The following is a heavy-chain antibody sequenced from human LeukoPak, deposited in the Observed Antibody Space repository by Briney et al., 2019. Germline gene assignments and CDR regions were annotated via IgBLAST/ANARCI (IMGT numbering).Heavy chain of an antibody. V-gene: IGHV3-48*02. CDR3: ARRFDL. CDR2: IVSSATTT. J-gene: IGHJ3*01. CDR1: GFIVSSYS. Sequence: GGSLRLSCAASGFIVSSYSMNWVRQAPGKGPEWLSNIVSSATTTYYADSVMGRFTISRDDAKNSLFLQMNSLRDEDTAVCYCARRFDLWGQGTLVTVSS.